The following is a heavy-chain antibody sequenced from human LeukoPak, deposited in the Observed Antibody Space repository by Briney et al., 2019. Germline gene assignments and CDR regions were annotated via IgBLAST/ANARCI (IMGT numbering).Heavy chain of an antibody. CDR1: GYGFTSYW. CDR2: IYPGDSDT. J-gene: IGHJ4*02. Sequence: PGESLKISCKGSGYGFTSYWIGWVRQMPGKGLEWMGIIYPGDSDTTYSPSFQGQVTISADKSISTAYLQWSSLKASDTAMYYCARPSGSYDWRTGFDYWGQGTLVTVSS. V-gene: IGHV5-51*01. D-gene: IGHD1-26*01. CDR3: ARPSGSYDWRTGFDY.